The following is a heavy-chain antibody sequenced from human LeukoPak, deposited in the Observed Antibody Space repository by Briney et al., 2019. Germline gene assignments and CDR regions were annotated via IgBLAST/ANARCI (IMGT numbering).Heavy chain of an antibody. V-gene: IGHV3-33*01. CDR2: IWHDGSNK. Sequence: GGSLRLSCAASGFTLSTYGMHWVRQAPGKGLEWVAVIWHDGSNKYYADSVKGRFSISRDNPKNTLYLQMNGLRAEDTAVYYCARDLYVGSGRHYIAHWGQGTLVTVSS. CDR3: ARDLYVGSGRHYIAH. J-gene: IGHJ5*02. D-gene: IGHD3-10*01. CDR1: GFTLSTYG.